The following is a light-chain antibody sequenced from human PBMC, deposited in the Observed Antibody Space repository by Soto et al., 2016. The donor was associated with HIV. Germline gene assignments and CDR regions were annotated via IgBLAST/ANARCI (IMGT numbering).Light chain of an antibody. CDR1: SLRKYY. CDR2: GKN. Sequence: SSELTQDPAVSVALGQTVRITCQGDSLRKYYASWYQQKPGQAPVLVIYGKNNRPSGIPDRFSGSNSVNTASLTITGAQAEDEADYYCNSRDSSDNHNYVFGTGTKVHRP. V-gene: IGLV3-19*01. CDR3: NSRDSSDNHNYV. J-gene: IGLJ1*01.